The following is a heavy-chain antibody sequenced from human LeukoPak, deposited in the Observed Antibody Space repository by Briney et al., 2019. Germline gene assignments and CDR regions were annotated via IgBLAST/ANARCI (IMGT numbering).Heavy chain of an antibody. V-gene: IGHV3-9*01. CDR1: GFTFKDYG. Sequence: GGSLRLSCAAPGFTFKDYGMHWVRHPPGKGLEWVSSINWNGGGTDYADSVKGRFTISRDNAKNSLYLQLSSLRPEGTALYYCAKHMRATNTYSFFGLDVWGQGTTVTVSS. J-gene: IGHJ6*02. D-gene: IGHD1-26*01. CDR2: INWNGGGT. CDR3: AKHMRATNTYSFFGLDV.